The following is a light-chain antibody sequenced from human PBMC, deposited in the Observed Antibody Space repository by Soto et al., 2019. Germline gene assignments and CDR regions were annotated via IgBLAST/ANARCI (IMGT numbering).Light chain of an antibody. Sequence: QSVLTQPPSVSGAPGQRVTISCTGSSSNIGAGYDVHWYQQLPGTAPKLLIYGNSQRPSGVPDRFSGSKSGTSAPLAITGLQAEDEADYYCQSYDSSLGGWVFGGGTKLTVL. CDR2: GNS. V-gene: IGLV1-40*01. J-gene: IGLJ3*02. CDR1: SSNIGAGYD. CDR3: QSYDSSLGGWV.